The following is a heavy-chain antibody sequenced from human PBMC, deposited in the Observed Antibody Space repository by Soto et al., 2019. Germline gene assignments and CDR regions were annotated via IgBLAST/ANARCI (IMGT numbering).Heavy chain of an antibody. CDR3: ARDWGADYYGMDV. J-gene: IGHJ6*02. D-gene: IGHD1-26*01. Sequence: ASEKVSCKASGYTFTGYYMHWVRQAPGQGLEWMGWINPNSGGTNYAQKFQGWVTMTRDTSISTAYMELSRLRSDDTAVYYCARDWGADYYGMDVWGQGTTVTVSS. V-gene: IGHV1-2*04. CDR1: GYTFTGYY. CDR2: INPNSGGT.